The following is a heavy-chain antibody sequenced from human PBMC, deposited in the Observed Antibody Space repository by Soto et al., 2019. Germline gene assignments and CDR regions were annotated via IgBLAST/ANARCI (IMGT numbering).Heavy chain of an antibody. J-gene: IGHJ4*02. D-gene: IGHD1-1*01. V-gene: IGHV3-23*01. CDR2: ISGSGSST. Sequence: PGGSLRLSCAASGFTFSSYTMSWVRQAPGKGLEWVSTISGSGSSTYSADSVKGRFTISRDNSKNTLYLQMNSLRIEDTAVYYCARELERVFDYWGQGTLVTVSS. CDR3: ARELERVFDY. CDR1: GFTFSSYT.